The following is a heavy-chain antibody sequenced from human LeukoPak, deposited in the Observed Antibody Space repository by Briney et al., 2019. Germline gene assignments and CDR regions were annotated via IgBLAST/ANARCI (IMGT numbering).Heavy chain of an antibody. V-gene: IGHV3-66*01. Sequence: GGSLRLSCAASGFSASNNHVTWVRQAPGKGLEWVSVISNSGTTYYADSVKGRLTISRDNSKNTVYLQMNSLRAEDTAVYYCAGFGGNSFWGPGTLVTVSS. J-gene: IGHJ4*02. D-gene: IGHD4-23*01. CDR1: GFSASNNH. CDR2: ISNSGTT. CDR3: AGFGGNSF.